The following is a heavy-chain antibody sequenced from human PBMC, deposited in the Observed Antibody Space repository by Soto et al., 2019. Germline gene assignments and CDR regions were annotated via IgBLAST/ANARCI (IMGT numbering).Heavy chain of an antibody. CDR2: IRNKANRYTT. CDR1: GFSVSDHY. CDR3: TRDNPKAPGTLDY. J-gene: IGHJ4*02. D-gene: IGHD6-13*01. Sequence: PGGSLRLSCAASGFSVSDHYMDWVRQAPGKGLEWVGRIRNKANRYTTEYAASVKGRFIISRDDSENFLYLQMSSLATDDTAVYFCTRDNPKAPGTLDYWGQGTLVSVSS. V-gene: IGHV3-72*01.